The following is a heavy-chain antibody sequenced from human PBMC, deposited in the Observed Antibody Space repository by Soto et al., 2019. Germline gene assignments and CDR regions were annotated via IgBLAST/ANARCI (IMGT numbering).Heavy chain of an antibody. CDR2: SYYSGRT. J-gene: IGHJ4*02. D-gene: IGHD6-19*01. CDR3: AGWAGGWYVY. CDR1: GGSISSSSYY. Sequence: QLQLQESAPGLVKPSETLSLTCTVSGGSISSSSYYWGWIRQPPGKGLEWIGSSYYSGRTYYNPSPKSRVTISVDTSKNQFSLKLSSVTAGDTGVYYCAGWAGGWYVYWGQGTLVTVSS. V-gene: IGHV4-39*01.